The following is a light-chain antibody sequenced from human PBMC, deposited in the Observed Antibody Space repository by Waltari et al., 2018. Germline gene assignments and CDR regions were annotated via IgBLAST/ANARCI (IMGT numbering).Light chain of an antibody. V-gene: IGLV3-21*04. CDR1: NIESKS. Sequence: SYVLTQPPSVSVAPGKTASITCGGNNIESKSVHWYQQKPGQAPILVIVYDSDRPPGIPERFSGSNSGNTATLTISRVEAGDEADYYCQVWDANTDPGVFGTGTEVTVL. J-gene: IGLJ1*01. CDR2: YDS. CDR3: QVWDANTDPGV.